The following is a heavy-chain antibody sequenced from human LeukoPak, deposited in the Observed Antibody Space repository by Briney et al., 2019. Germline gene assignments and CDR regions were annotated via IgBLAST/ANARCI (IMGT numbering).Heavy chain of an antibody. D-gene: IGHD2-15*01. Sequence: SETLSLTCTVSGGSISDYYWTWIRQSPGTGLEWIGYIYYSGSTNYNPSLKSRVTISKDTSKNQFSLKLSSVAAADTAVYYCARHGVAATYYYYYGMGVWGQGTTVTVSS. CDR2: IYYSGST. CDR1: GGSISDYY. J-gene: IGHJ6*02. V-gene: IGHV4-59*08. CDR3: ARHGVAATYYYYYGMGV.